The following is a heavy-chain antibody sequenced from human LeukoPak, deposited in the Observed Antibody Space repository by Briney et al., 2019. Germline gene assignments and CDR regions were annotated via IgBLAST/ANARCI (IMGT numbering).Heavy chain of an antibody. V-gene: IGHV3-74*01. CDR3: ARAGYYDSSGYNDY. CDR1: GFTFSSYW. D-gene: IGHD3-22*01. CDR2: INSDGSST. J-gene: IGHJ4*02. Sequence: GGSLRLSGAASGFTFSSYWMHWVRQAPGKGLVWVSRINSDGSSTSYADSVKGRFTISRDNAKNTVYLQMNSLRAEDTAVYYCARAGYYDSSGYNDYWGQGTLVTVSS.